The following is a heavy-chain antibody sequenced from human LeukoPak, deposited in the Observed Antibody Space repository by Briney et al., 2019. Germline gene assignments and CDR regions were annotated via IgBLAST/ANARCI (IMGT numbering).Heavy chain of an antibody. CDR1: GFALSSYA. V-gene: IGHV3-23*01. J-gene: IGHJ4*02. CDR2: TSSSDAGT. D-gene: IGHD2-15*01. Sequence: PGGSLRLSCAASGFALSSYAMSWVRQAPGKGLEWVSATSSSDAGTYHAESVRGRFTISRGNSKNTLYLQMNSLRADDAAVYYCARAPVTSCRGAFCYPFDIWGQGTLVTVSS. CDR3: ARAPVTSCRGAFCYPFDI.